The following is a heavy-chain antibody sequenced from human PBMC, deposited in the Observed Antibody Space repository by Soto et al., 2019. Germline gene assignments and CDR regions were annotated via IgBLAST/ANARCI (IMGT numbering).Heavy chain of an antibody. CDR3: AIGESRYCSGGSCYLDY. D-gene: IGHD2-15*01. J-gene: IGHJ4*02. Sequence: LSLTCTVSGGSISSYYWSWIRQPPGKGLEWIGYIYYSGSTNYNPSLKSRVTISVDTSKNQFSLKLSSVTAADTAVYYCAIGESRYCSGGSCYLDYWGQGTLVTVSS. CDR1: GGSISSYY. V-gene: IGHV4-59*01. CDR2: IYYSGST.